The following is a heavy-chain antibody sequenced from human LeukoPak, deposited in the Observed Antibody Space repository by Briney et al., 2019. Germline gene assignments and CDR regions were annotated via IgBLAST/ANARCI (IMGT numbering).Heavy chain of an antibody. D-gene: IGHD3-10*01. CDR2: ISGSGGST. V-gene: IGHV3-21*01. Sequence: WVRQAPGKGLEWXSAISGSGGSTYYADSVKGRFTISRDNAKNSLYLQMNSLRAEDTAVYYCARDLGNGSGSYYYWGQGTLVTVSS. CDR3: ARDLGNGSGSYYY. J-gene: IGHJ4*02.